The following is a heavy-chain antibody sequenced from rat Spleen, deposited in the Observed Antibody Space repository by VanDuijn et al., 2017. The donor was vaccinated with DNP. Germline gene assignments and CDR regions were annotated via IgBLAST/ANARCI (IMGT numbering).Heavy chain of an antibody. V-gene: IGHV4-2*01. CDR2: INEDSSTI. CDR1: GFNFNDYW. D-gene: IGHD1-2*01. Sequence: EVKLVESGGGLVQPGRSLKLSCEASGFNFNDYWMGWVRQAPGKGLEWIGEINEDSSTIKYIPSLKDKFTISRDNAQNTLYLQMSKLGSEDTATYYCARERAGVDFWGQGVKVTVSS. CDR3: ARERAGVDF. J-gene: IGHJ2*01.